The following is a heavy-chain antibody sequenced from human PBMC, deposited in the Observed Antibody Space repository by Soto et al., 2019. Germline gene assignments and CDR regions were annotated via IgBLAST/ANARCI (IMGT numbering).Heavy chain of an antibody. CDR2: IWYDGSNK. CDR1: GFTFSSYG. CDR3: ARDFPHYDAFDI. V-gene: IGHV3-33*01. J-gene: IGHJ3*02. Sequence: QVQLVESGGGVVQPGRSLRLSCAASGFTFSSYGMHWVRQAPGKGLEWMAVIWYDGSNKYYADSVKGRFTISRDNSKNTLYLQMNSLRAEDTAVYYCARDFPHYDAFDIWGQGTMVTVSS.